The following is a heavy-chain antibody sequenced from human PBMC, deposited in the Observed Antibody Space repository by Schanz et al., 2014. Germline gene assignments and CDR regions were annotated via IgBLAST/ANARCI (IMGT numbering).Heavy chain of an antibody. CDR3: ARACCRQENHYYYTGMDV. V-gene: IGHV3-23*04. D-gene: IGHD2-15*01. Sequence: VQLVESGGGLVQPGGSLRLSCETSGFTFSNHAMSWVRQAPGKGLEWVSAISGRGGSANYADSVKGRFTISRDNSKNTLYLQMNSLRAEDTAVYYCARACCRQENHYYYTGMDVWGQGTTVTVSS. CDR2: ISGRGGSA. CDR1: GFTFSNHA. J-gene: IGHJ6*02.